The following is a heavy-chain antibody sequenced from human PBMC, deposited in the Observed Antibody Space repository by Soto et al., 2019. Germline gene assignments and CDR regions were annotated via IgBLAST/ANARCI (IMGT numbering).Heavy chain of an antibody. D-gene: IGHD3-3*01. Sequence: QIALKESGPTRVKPTQTLILTCTFSGFSLTTSGEGVGWIRQTPGKALEWLALIYWDDAKRYRPSLQTRLTVNKHTSKNHVGLTRTNMDPIATVTYFCVHSLWRGYKAWFDSGGQGTRVTFSS. CDR2: IYWDDAK. CDR3: VHSLWRGYKAWFDS. V-gene: IGHV2-5*02. J-gene: IGHJ5*01. CDR1: GFSLTTSGEG.